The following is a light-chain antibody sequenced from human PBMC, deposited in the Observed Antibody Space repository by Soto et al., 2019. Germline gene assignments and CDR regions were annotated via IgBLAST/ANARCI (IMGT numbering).Light chain of an antibody. CDR3: QQYNNWPLT. Sequence: EIVMTQSPATLSVSPGERATLSCRTSQSVSSSLAWYQQKSGQPPRLLIYDASTRATGFPARFSGSGSGTEFTLTISSLQSEDFAVYYCQQYNNWPLTFGGGTKVDIK. V-gene: IGKV3D-15*01. CDR1: QSVSSS. CDR2: DAS. J-gene: IGKJ4*01.